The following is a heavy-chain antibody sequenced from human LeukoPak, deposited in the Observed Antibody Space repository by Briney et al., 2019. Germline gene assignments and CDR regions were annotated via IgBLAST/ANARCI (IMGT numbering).Heavy chain of an antibody. CDR2: INPNSGGT. D-gene: IGHD3-16*01. J-gene: IGHJ4*02. V-gene: IGHV1-2*02. CDR3: ARDSRAFPRYDYVWGSIDY. Sequence: GASVKVSCKASGYTFTSYGISWVRQAPGQGLEWMGWINPNSGGTNYAQKFQGRVTMTRDTSISTAYMELSRLRSDDTAVYYCARDSRAFPRYDYVWGSIDYWGQGTLVTVSS. CDR1: GYTFTSYG.